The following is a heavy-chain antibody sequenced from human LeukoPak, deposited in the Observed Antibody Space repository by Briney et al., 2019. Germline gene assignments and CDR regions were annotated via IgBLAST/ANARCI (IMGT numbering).Heavy chain of an antibody. CDR2: INPNSGGT. CDR3: ARIIKLRLGIGWGSDVFDI. J-gene: IGHJ3*02. Sequence: ASVKVSCKASGYTFTGCYMHWVRQAPGQGLEWMGWINPNSGGTNYAQKFQGSVTMTRDTSISTAYMELSRLRSDDTAVYYCARIIKLRLGIGWGSDVFDIWGQGTIVIVSS. CDR1: GYTFTGCY. V-gene: IGHV1-2*02. D-gene: IGHD3-16*01.